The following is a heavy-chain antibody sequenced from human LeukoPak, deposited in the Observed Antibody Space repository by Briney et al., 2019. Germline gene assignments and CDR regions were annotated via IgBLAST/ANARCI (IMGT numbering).Heavy chain of an antibody. J-gene: IGHJ4*02. D-gene: IGHD4-23*01. Sequence: GGSLRLSCAASGFTFSSYAMSWVRQAPGKGLEWVSGISGSGDNTYYADSVKGRFTISRDDSKSTLYLQVNSLRTEDTAVYYCAKRSRPAVINPSSFDYWGQGTLVTVSS. V-gene: IGHV3-23*01. CDR2: ISGSGDNT. CDR3: AKRSRPAVINPSSFDY. CDR1: GFTFSSYA.